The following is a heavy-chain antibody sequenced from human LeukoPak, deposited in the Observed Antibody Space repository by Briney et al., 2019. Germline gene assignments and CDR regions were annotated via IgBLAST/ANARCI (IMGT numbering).Heavy chain of an antibody. CDR3: ASFGEYYDYVWGSYRYRLIDY. V-gene: IGHV3-20*04. CDR1: GFTFDDYG. D-gene: IGHD3-16*02. J-gene: IGHJ4*02. Sequence: GGSLRLSCAASGFTFDDYGMSWVRQAPGKGLEWVSGINWNGGSTGYADSVKGRFTISRDNAKNSLYLQMNSLRAEDTAVYYCASFGEYYDYVWGSYRYRLIDYWGQGTLVTVSS. CDR2: INWNGGST.